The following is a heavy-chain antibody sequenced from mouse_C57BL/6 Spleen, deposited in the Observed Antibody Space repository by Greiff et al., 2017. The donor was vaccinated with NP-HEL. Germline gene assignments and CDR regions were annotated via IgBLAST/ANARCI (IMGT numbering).Heavy chain of an antibody. J-gene: IGHJ2*01. CDR3: ARQEGITTVVDY. CDR2: ISSGGSYT. CDR1: GFTFSSYG. Sequence: EVMLVESGGDLVKPGGSLKLSCAASGFTFSSYGMSWVRQTPDKRLEWVATISSGGSYTYYPDSVKGRFTISRDNAKNTLYLQMSSLKSEDTAMYYCARQEGITTVVDYWGQGTTLTVSS. V-gene: IGHV5-6*01. D-gene: IGHD1-1*01.